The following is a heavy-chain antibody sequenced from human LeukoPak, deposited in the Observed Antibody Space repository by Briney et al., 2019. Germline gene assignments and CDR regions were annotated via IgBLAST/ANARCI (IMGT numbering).Heavy chain of an antibody. CDR3: ATETIGRHYDY. CDR1: GFTFSSCG. J-gene: IGHJ4*02. V-gene: IGHV3-21*01. Sequence: PGGSLRLSCAASGFTFSSCGINWVRQAPGKGLEWVSSIGPTGTDRYYADSVRGRFTISRDNAKNSMYLQMDSLRDEDTAVYHCATETIGRHYDYWGQGTLLTVSS. CDR2: IGPTGTDR. D-gene: IGHD1-14*01.